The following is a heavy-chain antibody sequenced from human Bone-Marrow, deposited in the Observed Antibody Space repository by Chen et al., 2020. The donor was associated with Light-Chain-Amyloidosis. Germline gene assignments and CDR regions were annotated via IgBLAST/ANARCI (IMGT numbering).Heavy chain of an antibody. CDR1: GGSISSYY. J-gene: IGHJ4*02. V-gene: IGHV4-4*07. Sequence: QVQLQESGPGLVKPSETLSLTCTVSGGSISSYYWSWIRQPAGKGLEWIGRLYTSGSTNYNPAPNLRGTMSAATSKNPFSLKRRSVTAAATAVYYCARSYDSSGYLAYYFDYWGQGTLVTVSS. D-gene: IGHD3-22*01. CDR3: ARSYDSSGYLAYYFDY. CDR2: LYTSGST.